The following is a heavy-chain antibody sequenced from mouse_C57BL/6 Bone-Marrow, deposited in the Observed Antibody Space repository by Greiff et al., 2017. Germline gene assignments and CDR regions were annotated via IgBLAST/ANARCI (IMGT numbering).Heavy chain of an antibody. V-gene: IGHV5-17*01. D-gene: IGHD3-3*01. CDR2: ISSGSSTI. Sequence: EVKLVESGGGLVKPGGSLKLSCAASGFTFSDYGMHWVRQAPEKGLEWVAYISSGSSTIYYADTVKGRFTSSRDNAKNTLFLHMSRLRDEDTAKYYCTRRDWRYLDDWGQGTTLTVSS. J-gene: IGHJ2*01. CDR1: GFTFSDYG. CDR3: TRRDWRYLDD.